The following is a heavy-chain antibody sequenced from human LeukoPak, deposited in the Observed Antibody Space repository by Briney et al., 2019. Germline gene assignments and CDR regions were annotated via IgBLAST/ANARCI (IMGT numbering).Heavy chain of an antibody. CDR3: ARAARYYGSSGAHAFDI. Sequence: GGSLTLSCAASGFTFSTYDMLWARHARGKGLEGGSGIGTAGDTHYPDSVKGRFTISRENAKNSLYLQMNSLRAGDTAVYYCARAARYYGSSGAHAFDIWGQGTMVTVS. CDR2: IGTAGDT. V-gene: IGHV3-13*01. J-gene: IGHJ3*02. CDR1: GFTFSTYD. D-gene: IGHD3-22*01.